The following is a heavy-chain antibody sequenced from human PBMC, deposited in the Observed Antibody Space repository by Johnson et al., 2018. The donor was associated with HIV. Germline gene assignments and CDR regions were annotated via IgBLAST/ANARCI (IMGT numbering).Heavy chain of an antibody. CDR1: GFTFSSYA. J-gene: IGHJ3*02. CDR3: AKAVAARPQGNDGAFDI. Sequence: VQLVESGGGVVQPGGSLRLSCAASGFTFSSYAMSWVRQAPGRGLEWVSAISGSGGSTYYADSVKGPFTISRDNSKNTLYLQMHSLRAEDTAVYYCAKAVAARPQGNDGAFDIWGQGTMVTVSS. D-gene: IGHD6-6*01. V-gene: IGHV3-23*04. CDR2: ISGSGGST.